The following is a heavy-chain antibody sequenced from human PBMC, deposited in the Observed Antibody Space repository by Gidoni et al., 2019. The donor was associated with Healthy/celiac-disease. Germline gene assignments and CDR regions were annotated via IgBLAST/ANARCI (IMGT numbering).Heavy chain of an antibody. V-gene: IGHV3-7*01. CDR3: ARDQVVVVPAANDYYYYGMDV. CDR1: GFTFSSYW. CDR2: IKQDGSEK. J-gene: IGHJ6*02. Sequence: EVQLVESGGGLVQPGGSLRLSCAASGFTFSSYWMSWVRQAPGKGLEWVANIKQDGSEKYYVDSVKGRFTISRDNAKNSLYLQMNSLRAEDTAVYYCARDQVVVVPAANDYYYYGMDVWGQGTTVTVSS. D-gene: IGHD2-2*01.